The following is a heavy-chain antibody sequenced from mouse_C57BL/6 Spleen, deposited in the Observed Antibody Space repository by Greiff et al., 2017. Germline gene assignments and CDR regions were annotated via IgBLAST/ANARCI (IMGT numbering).Heavy chain of an antibody. D-gene: IGHD1-1*01. CDR2: ISYDGSN. J-gene: IGHJ3*01. CDR3: ARDRYYYGSSYWFAY. Sequence: DVQLQESGPGLVKPSQSLSLTCSVTGYSITSGYYWNWIRQFPGNKLEWMGYISYDGSNNYNPSLKNRISITRDTSKNQFFLKLNSVTTEDTATYYCARDRYYYGSSYWFAYWGQGTLVTVSA. V-gene: IGHV3-6*01. CDR1: GYSITSGYY.